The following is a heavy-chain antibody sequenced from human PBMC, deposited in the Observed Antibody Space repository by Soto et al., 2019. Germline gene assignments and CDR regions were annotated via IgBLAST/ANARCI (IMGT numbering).Heavy chain of an antibody. CDR2: INAGNGNT. CDR1: GYTFTSYA. D-gene: IGHD2-15*01. CDR3: ARDRVGCLRYFYYYGMDV. Sequence: QVQLVQSGAEVKKPGASVKVSCKASGYTFTSYAMHWVRQAPGQRLEWMGWINAGNGNTKYSQKFQGRVTITRDTSASTAYMELRSLRSEDTAVYYCARDRVGCLRYFYYYGMDVWGQVTTVTVSS. J-gene: IGHJ6*02. V-gene: IGHV1-3*01.